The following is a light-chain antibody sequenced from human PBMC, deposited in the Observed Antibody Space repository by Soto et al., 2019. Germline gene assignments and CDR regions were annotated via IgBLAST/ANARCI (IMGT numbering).Light chain of an antibody. V-gene: IGKV3-15*01. Sequence: VMTQSPATLSVSPGERATLSCRASQSVSSKLAWYQQKPGQAPRLLIYGAYNRATGIPARFSGSGSGTEFTFTISSLQSEDFAVYYCQQYHQWPLSFGGGTKVEIK. CDR3: QQYHQWPLS. CDR2: GAY. CDR1: QSVSSK. J-gene: IGKJ4*01.